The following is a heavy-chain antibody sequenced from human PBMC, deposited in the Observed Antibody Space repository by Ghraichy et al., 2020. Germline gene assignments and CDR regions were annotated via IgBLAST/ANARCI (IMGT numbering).Heavy chain of an antibody. CDR3: ANKRDTAMVN. D-gene: IGHD5-18*01. CDR1: GFTFSSYE. Sequence: LSLTCAASGFTFSSYEMNWVRQAPGKGLEWVSYISSSGSTIYYADSVKGRFTISRDNAKNSLYLQMNSLRAEDTAVYYCANKRDTAMVNWGQGTLVTVSS. V-gene: IGHV3-48*03. CDR2: ISSSGSTI. J-gene: IGHJ4*02.